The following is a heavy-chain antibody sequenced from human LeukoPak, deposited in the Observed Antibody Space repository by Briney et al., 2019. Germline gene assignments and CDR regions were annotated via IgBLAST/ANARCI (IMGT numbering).Heavy chain of an antibody. CDR1: GGSISCYY. Sequence: SETLSLTCTVSGGSISCYYWSWIRQPPGKGLEWIGYIYYSGSTNYNPSLKSRVTISVDTSKNQFSLKLSSVTAADTAVYYCARASGRGDYGYWGQGTLVTVSS. V-gene: IGHV4-59*01. CDR2: IYYSGST. J-gene: IGHJ4*02. CDR3: ARASGRGDYGY. D-gene: IGHD4-17*01.